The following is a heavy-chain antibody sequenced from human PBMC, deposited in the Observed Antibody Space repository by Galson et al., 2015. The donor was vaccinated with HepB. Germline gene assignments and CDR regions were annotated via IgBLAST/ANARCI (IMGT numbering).Heavy chain of an antibody. CDR1: GFTFSAYR. CDR3: ARDPPRYRIDL. CDR2: INSRSSFI. V-gene: IGHV3-21*01. Sequence: SLRLSCAASGFTFSAYRMNWVRQAPGKGLEWVASINSRSSFIYYADSVRGRFTVSRDNAENSLYLQMNGLRDEDSAVYYCARDPPRYRIDLWGQGTLVTVSS. J-gene: IGHJ5*02. D-gene: IGHD4-11*01.